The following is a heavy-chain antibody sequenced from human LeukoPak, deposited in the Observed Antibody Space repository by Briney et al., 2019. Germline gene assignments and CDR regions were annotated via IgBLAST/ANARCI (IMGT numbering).Heavy chain of an antibody. J-gene: IGHJ4*02. CDR3: AQTGDYDFWSGYPFDY. D-gene: IGHD3-3*01. V-gene: IGHV3-23*01. Sequence: GGSLRLSCAASGFTFSSYAMSWVRQAPGKGLEWVSAISGSGGSTYYADSVKGRFTISRDNAKNSLYLQMNSLRAEDTAVYYCAQTGDYDFWSGYPFDYWGQGTLVTVTS. CDR2: ISGSGGST. CDR1: GFTFSSYA.